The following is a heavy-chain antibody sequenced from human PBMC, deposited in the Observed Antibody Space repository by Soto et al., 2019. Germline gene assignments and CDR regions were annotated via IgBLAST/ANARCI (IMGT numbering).Heavy chain of an antibody. CDR3: AKISFPYQGVWIGLRMDV. Sequence: PGGSLRLSCAASGFTFSSYGMHWVRQAPGKGLEWVAVISYDGSNKYYADSVKGRFTISRDNSKNTLYLQMNSLRAEDTAVYYCAKISFPYQGVWIGLRMDVWGQGPTVTVSS. V-gene: IGHV3-30*18. CDR2: ISYDGSNK. J-gene: IGHJ6*02. CDR1: GFTFSSYG. D-gene: IGHD2-2*03.